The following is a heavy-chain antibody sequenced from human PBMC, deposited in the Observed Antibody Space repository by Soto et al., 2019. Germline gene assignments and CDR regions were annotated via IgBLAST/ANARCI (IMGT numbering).Heavy chain of an antibody. CDR1: GFTFSSYT. CDR3: ARDSLYIPGVDY. J-gene: IGHJ4*02. V-gene: IGHV3-21*01. Sequence: GGSLRLSCAASGFTFSSYTMNWFRQAPGKGLEWVSSISSSSSYEYYVDSVKGRFTISRDNAKNSLYLQMNRLRAEDTAVYYCARDSLYIPGVDYWGQGTLVTVSS. D-gene: IGHD1-20*01. CDR2: ISSSSSYE.